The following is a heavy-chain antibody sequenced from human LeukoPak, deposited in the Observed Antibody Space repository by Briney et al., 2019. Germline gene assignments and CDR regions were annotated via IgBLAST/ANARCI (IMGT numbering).Heavy chain of an antibody. J-gene: IGHJ4*02. V-gene: IGHV1-18*01. Sequence: ASVKVSCKASGYTFTSYGISWVRQAPGQGLEWMGWISAYNGNTNYSQKFQGRVTITRDTSASTAYMELSSLRSEDTAVYYCARVQKLVAYDYWGQGTLVTVSS. CDR2: ISAYNGNT. D-gene: IGHD5-12*01. CDR3: ARVQKLVAYDY. CDR1: GYTFTSYG.